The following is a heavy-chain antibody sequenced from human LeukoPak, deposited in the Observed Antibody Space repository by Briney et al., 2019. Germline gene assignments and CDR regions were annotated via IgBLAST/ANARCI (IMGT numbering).Heavy chain of an antibody. V-gene: IGHV3-7*01. CDR3: ASLSSIVATY. CDR1: GFTFTTSW. CDR2: IKPDGSDK. J-gene: IGHJ4*02. D-gene: IGHD5-12*01. Sequence: PGGSLRLSCAASGFTFTTSWLSWVRQAPGKGLEWVANIKPDGSDKYYVDSVKRRFTISRDNAKNSLYLQMNSLRAEDTAVYYCASLSSIVATYWGQGTLVTVSS.